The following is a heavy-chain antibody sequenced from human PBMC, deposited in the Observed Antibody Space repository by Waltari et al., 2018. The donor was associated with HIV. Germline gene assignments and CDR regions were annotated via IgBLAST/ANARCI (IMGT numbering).Heavy chain of an antibody. J-gene: IGHJ5*02. CDR2: INPNSGGT. CDR1: GYTFTGYY. V-gene: IGHV1-2*02. CDR3: ARDSGQQIPFWSGYHPKSKFDP. Sequence: QVQLVQSGAEVKKPGASVKVSCKASGYTFTGYYMHWVRQAPGQGLEWMGWINPNSGGTNDAQKFQGRVTMTRDTSISTAYMELSRLRSDDTAVYYCARDSGQQIPFWSGYHPKSKFDPWGQGTLVTVSS. D-gene: IGHD3-3*01.